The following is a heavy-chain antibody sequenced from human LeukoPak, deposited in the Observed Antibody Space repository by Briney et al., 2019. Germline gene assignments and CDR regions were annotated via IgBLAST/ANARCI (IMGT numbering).Heavy chain of an antibody. CDR1: GFTFSSYW. CDR3: ARGLSGYASSLGH. D-gene: IGHD6-6*01. CDR2: INSDGSST. V-gene: IGHV3-74*01. Sequence: GGSLRLSCAASGFTFSSYWMHWVRQAPGKGLVWVSRINSDGSSTSYADSVRGRFSISRDNAKNTLYLKMNSLRAEDTAVYYCARGLSGYASSLGHWGQGTLVTVSA. J-gene: IGHJ4*02.